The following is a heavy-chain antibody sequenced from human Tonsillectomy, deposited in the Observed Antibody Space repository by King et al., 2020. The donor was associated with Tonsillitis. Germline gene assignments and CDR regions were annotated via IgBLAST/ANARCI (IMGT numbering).Heavy chain of an antibody. CDR3: SNIPLMNV. CDR2: IRYDGSNK. J-gene: IGHJ6*02. CDR1: GFTFSSYG. V-gene: IGHV3-30*02. Sequence: VQLVESGGGVVQPGGSLRLSCAASGFTFSSYGIHWVRQAPGKGLEWVAFIRYDGSNKYYADSVKGRLTISRDNSKNTLYLQMNSLRAEDTAVYYWSNIPLMNVWGQGTTVTVSS.